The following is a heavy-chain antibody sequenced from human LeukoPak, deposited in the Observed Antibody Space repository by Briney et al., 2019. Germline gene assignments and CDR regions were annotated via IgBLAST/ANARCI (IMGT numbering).Heavy chain of an antibody. V-gene: IGHV3-21*04. D-gene: IGHD5-18*01. CDR1: GFTFSSYS. Sequence: GGFLRLSCAASGFTFSSYSMNWVRQAPGKGLEWVSSISSSSSYIYYADSVKGRFTISRDNAKNSLYLQMNSLRSDDTAVYYCARDKGWEAYDTAMEFDPWGQGTLVTVSS. J-gene: IGHJ5*02. CDR3: ARDKGWEAYDTAMEFDP. CDR2: ISSSSSYI.